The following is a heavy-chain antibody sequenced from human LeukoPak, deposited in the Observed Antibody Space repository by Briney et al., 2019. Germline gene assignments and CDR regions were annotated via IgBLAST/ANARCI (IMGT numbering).Heavy chain of an antibody. Sequence: GGSLRLSCAASGFTFSSYAMHWVRQAPGKGLEWVAVISYDGSNKYYADSVKGRFTISRDNSKNTLYLQMNSLRAEDTAVYYCARFIAAAGTADWGQGTLVTVSS. CDR2: ISYDGSNK. CDR1: GFTFSSYA. V-gene: IGHV3-30-3*01. J-gene: IGHJ4*02. CDR3: ARFIAAAGTAD. D-gene: IGHD6-13*01.